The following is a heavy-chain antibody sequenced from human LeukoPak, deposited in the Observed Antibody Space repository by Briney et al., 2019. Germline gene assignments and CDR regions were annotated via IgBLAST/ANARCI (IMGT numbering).Heavy chain of an antibody. D-gene: IGHD1-26*01. CDR1: GYTFTSYY. CDR3: ANTLVGATSFDY. Sequence: ASVKVSCKASGYTFTSYYMHWVRQAPGQGLEWMGIINPSGGSTSYAQKFQGRVTMTRDMSTSTVYMELSSLRSEDTAVYYCANTLVGATSFDYWGQGTLVTVSS. V-gene: IGHV1-46*01. CDR2: INPSGGST. J-gene: IGHJ4*02.